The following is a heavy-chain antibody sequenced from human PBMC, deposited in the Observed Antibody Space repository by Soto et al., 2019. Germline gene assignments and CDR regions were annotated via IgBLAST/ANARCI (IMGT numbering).Heavy chain of an antibody. CDR3: ATTIIYGDHVDY. V-gene: IGHV1-46*01. CDR2: IDPSGART. J-gene: IGHJ4*01. D-gene: IGHD3-10*01. Sequence: QVQVQQSGAEVKEPGASVRISCKASGYTFISYYMHWVRQAPGQGLEWMGIIDPSGARTTYAQRFRVRVTMTWDTSRSTVYMDMTSLRPDDTAVYFCATTIIYGDHVDYWGHGTVVSVSS. CDR1: GYTFISYY.